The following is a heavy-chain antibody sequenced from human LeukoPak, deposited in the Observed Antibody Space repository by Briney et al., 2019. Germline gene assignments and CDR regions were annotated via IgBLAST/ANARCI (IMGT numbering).Heavy chain of an antibody. V-gene: IGHV4-38-2*01. Sequence: SETLSLTCAVSGYSISSGYYWGWIRQPPGKGLEWIGSIYHSGSTYYNPSLKSRVTISVDTSKNQFSLKPSSVTAADTAVYYCARTNFWSGYYFFDYWGQGTLVTVSS. CDR3: ARTNFWSGYYFFDY. J-gene: IGHJ4*02. D-gene: IGHD3-3*01. CDR2: IYHSGST. CDR1: GYSISSGYY.